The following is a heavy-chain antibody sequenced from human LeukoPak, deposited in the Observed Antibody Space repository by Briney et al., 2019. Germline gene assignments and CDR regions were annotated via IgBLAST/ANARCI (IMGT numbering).Heavy chain of an antibody. CDR1: GFTFSSYG. V-gene: IGHV3-30*18. CDR3: AKVPLRYFDWLPFDY. Sequence: GRSLRLSCAASGFTFSSYGMHWARQAPGKGLEWVAVISYDGSNKYYADSVKGRFTISRDNSKNTLYLQMNSLRAEDTAVYYCAKVPLRYFDWLPFDYWGQGTLVTVSS. CDR2: ISYDGSNK. D-gene: IGHD3-9*01. J-gene: IGHJ4*02.